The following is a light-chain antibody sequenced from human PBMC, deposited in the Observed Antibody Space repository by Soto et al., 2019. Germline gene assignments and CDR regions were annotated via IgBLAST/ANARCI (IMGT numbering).Light chain of an antibody. CDR3: QQYSSYPLT. Sequence: GDRVTITCRASQGLTTWLAWYQQRPGKAPKLLIYDASSLESGVPSRFSGSGSGTEFTLTISSLQPDDFATYYCQQYSSYPLTFGGGTKVDIK. V-gene: IGKV1-5*01. CDR2: DAS. CDR1: QGLTTW. J-gene: IGKJ4*01.